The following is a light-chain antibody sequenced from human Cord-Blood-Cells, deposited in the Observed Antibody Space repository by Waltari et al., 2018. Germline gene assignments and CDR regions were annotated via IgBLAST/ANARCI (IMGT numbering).Light chain of an antibody. CDR3: SSYAGSNNLV. J-gene: IGLJ2*01. V-gene: IGLV2-8*01. CDR1: SSDVGCYNY. CDR2: EVS. Sequence: QSALTQPPSASGSPGQSVTISCTATSSDVGCYNYVPWYQQHPGKAPKLMIYEVSKRPSGVPDRFSGSKSGNTASLTVSGLQAEDEADYYCSSYAGSNNLVFGGGTKLTVL.